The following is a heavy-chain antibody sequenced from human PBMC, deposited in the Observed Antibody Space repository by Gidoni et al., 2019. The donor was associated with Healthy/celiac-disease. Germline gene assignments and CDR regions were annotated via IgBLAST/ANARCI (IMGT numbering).Heavy chain of an antibody. V-gene: IGHV4-34*01. CDR2: INHSGST. Sequence: QVQLQQWGAGLLKPSETLSLTCAVYGGSFSGYYWSWIRQPPGKGLEWIGEINHSGSTNYNPSLKSRVTISVDTSKNQFSLKLSSVTAADTAVYYCARGLAMRKWELLQGWFDPWGQGTLVTVSS. CDR3: ARGLAMRKWELLQGWFDP. D-gene: IGHD1-26*01. J-gene: IGHJ5*02. CDR1: GGSFSGYY.